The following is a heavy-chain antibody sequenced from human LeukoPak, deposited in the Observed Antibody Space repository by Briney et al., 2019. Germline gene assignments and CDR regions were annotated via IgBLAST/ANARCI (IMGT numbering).Heavy chain of an antibody. V-gene: IGHV3-74*01. Sequence: GGSLRLSCAASGFIFSSYWMHWVRQAPGKGLVWVSRVNTDGSTTNYADSVKGRFTISRDNAKNTVYLQMNSLRAEDTAVYYCVRDIRESDHRGQGTLVTVSS. D-gene: IGHD2-21*01. J-gene: IGHJ5*02. CDR1: GFIFSSYW. CDR3: VRDIRESDH. CDR2: VNTDGSTT.